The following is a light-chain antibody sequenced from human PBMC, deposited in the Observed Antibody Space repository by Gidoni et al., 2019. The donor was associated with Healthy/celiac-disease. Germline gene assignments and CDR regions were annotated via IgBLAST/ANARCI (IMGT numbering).Light chain of an antibody. CDR3: SSYTSSSTSPYV. J-gene: IGLJ1*01. V-gene: IGLV2-14*01. CDR1: SSDVGGYNY. CDR2: EVS. Sequence: QPASVSGSPGQSITISCTGTSSDVGGYNYVSWYQQHPGKAPKLMIYEVSNRPSGVSNRFSGSKSGNTASLTISGLQAEDEADYYCSSYTSSSTSPYVFGTGTKVTVL.